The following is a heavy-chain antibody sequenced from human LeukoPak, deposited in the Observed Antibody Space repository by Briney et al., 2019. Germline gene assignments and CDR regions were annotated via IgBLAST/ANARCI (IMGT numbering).Heavy chain of an antibody. CDR3: ARRGTIGTIDY. V-gene: IGHV4-38-2*01. CDR1: GYSISSGYY. Sequence: SETLSLTCAFCGYSISSGYYWGWIRQPPGKGLEWIGSIYHSGSTYYNPSLKSRVTISVDTTKNQFSLKLSSVTAADTAVYYCARRGTIGTIDYWGQGTLVTVSS. J-gene: IGHJ4*02. CDR2: IYHSGST.